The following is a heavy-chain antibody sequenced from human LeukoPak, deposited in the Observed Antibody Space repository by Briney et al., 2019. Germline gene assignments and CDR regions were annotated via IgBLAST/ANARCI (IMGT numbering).Heavy chain of an antibody. D-gene: IGHD6-13*01. J-gene: IGHJ2*01. CDR3: ARVSSSWYQDWYFDL. Sequence: GGSLRLSCAASGFTFSRFWMSWVRQAPGKGLEWVASIKEDGSAKYYVDSVKDRFTISRDNAKNSLYLQMNSLRAEDTAVYYCARVSSSWYQDWYFDLWGRGTLVTVSS. CDR1: GFTFSRFW. CDR2: IKEDGSAK. V-gene: IGHV3-7*01.